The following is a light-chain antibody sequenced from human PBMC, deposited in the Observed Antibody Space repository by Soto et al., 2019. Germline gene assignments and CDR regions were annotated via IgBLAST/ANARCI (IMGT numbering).Light chain of an antibody. CDR1: QSVSSSY. CDR2: GAS. J-gene: IGKJ1*01. V-gene: IGKV3-20*01. Sequence: EILLTQSPATLSLPPRDRATLSCGASQSVSSSYLAWYQQKPGQAPRLLIYGASSRATGIPDRFSGSGSGTDFTLTISRLEPEDFAVYYCQQYGSSPRTFGQGTKVDIK. CDR3: QQYGSSPRT.